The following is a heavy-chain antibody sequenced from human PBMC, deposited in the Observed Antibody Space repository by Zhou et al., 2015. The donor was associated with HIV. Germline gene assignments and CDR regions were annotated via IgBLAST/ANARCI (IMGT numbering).Heavy chain of an antibody. D-gene: IGHD4-23*01. CDR1: GGTFSSYA. CDR3: ARLKSPQYYGGNSGFDY. CDR2: IIPIFGTA. V-gene: IGHV1-69*12. Sequence: QVQLVQSGAEVKKPGSSVKVSCKASGGTFSSYAISWVRQAPGQGLEWMGGIIPIFGTANYAQKFQGRVTITADESTSTAYMELSSLRSEDTAVYYCARLKSPQYYGGNSGFDYWGQGTLVTVSS. J-gene: IGHJ4*02.